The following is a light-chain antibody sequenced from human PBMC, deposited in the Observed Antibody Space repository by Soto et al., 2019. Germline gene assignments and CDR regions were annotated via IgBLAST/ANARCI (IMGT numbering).Light chain of an antibody. Sequence: DIVMTESPLSLPVTPGEPASISCRSSQSLLHSNGYNYLDWYLQKPGQSPQHLIYLGTNRASGVPDRFSGSASGTDFTLKISRVEAEDVGVYYCMQALQPPLTFGRGTKVEIK. CDR2: LGT. CDR3: MQALQPPLT. V-gene: IGKV2-28*01. J-gene: IGKJ4*01. CDR1: QSLLHSNGYNY.